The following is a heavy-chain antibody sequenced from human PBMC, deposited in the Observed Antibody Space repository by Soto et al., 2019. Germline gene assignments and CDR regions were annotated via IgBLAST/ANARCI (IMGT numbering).Heavy chain of an antibody. V-gene: IGHV3-11*01. CDR2: ISSGGDTI. D-gene: IGHD3-10*01. J-gene: IGHJ4*02. CDR3: ARLMFYYGSGSYGAPDY. Sequence: GGSLRLSCAASGFTFSDYYMSWIRQAPGKGLEWVSYISSGGDTIYYADSVKGRFTISRDNAKNSLYLLMNSLRAEDTAVYYCARLMFYYGSGSYGAPDYWGLGTLVTVSS. CDR1: GFTFSDYY.